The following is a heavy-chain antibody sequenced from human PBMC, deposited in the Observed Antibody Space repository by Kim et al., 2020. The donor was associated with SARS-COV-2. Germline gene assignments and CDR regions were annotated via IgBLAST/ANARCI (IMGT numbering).Heavy chain of an antibody. CDR3: ARDRGAIRYYFDY. J-gene: IGHJ4*02. CDR2: IWYDGSNK. V-gene: IGHV3-33*01. Sequence: GGSLRLSCAASGFTFSSYGMHWVRQAPGKGLEWVAVIWYDGSNKYYADSVKGRFTISRDNSKNTLYLQMNSLRAEDTAVYYCARDRGAIRYYFDYWGQGTLVTVSS. D-gene: IGHD3-10*01. CDR1: GFTFSSYG.